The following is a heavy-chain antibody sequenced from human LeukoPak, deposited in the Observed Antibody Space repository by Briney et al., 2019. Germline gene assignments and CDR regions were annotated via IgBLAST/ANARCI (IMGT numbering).Heavy chain of an antibody. CDR1: GFTFSNYA. D-gene: IGHD4-23*01. CDR2: IASDGSST. V-gene: IGHV3-74*01. CDR3: ARGRPHGNDY. J-gene: IGHJ4*02. Sequence: GGSLRLSCAASGFTFSNYAMTWVRQAPGKGLEWVSRIASDGSSTTYADSVKGRFSISRDNAKNTLYLQMNSLRVEDTAVYYCARGRPHGNDYWGQGTLVTVSS.